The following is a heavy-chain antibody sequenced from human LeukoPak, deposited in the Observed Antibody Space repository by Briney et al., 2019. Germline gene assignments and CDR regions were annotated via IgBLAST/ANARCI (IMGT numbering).Heavy chain of an antibody. V-gene: IGHV3-48*01. CDR1: GFTFSSYS. CDR2: ISSSSSTI. CDR3: AKETGYSYGFNYFDY. D-gene: IGHD5-18*01. J-gene: IGHJ4*02. Sequence: GGSLRLSCAASGFTFSSYSVNWVRQAPGKGLEWVSYISSSSSTIYYADSVKGRFTISRDNAKNSLYLQMNSLRAEDTAVYYCAKETGYSYGFNYFDYWGQGTLVTVSS.